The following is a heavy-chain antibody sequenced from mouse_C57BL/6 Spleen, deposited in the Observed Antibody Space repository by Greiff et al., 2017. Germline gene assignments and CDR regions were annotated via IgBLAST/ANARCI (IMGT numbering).Heavy chain of an antibody. J-gene: IGHJ3*01. D-gene: IGHD1-1*01. CDR2: ISYDGSN. Sequence: EVKLMESGPGLVKPSQSLSLTCSVTGYSITSGYYWNWIRQFPGNKLEWMGYISYDGSNNYNPSLKNPISITRDPSKNQFFLKLNSVTTEDTATYYCARVDYYGAWFAYWGQGTLVTVSA. CDR1: GYSITSGYY. V-gene: IGHV3-6*01. CDR3: ARVDYYGAWFAY.